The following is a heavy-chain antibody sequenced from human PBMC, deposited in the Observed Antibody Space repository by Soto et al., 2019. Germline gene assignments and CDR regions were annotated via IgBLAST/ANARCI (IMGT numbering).Heavy chain of an antibody. CDR2: ISYDGSNK. J-gene: IGHJ4*02. V-gene: IGHV3-30*18. Sequence: VVSLRRSCSSSVFTFISYFIDWFRQAPGKGLEWVAVISYDGSNKYYADSVKGRFTISTDNSKNTLYLQMNSLRAEDTAVYYCAKDQYHSSGYSQGLWGKGTLVNLSS. D-gene: IGHD3-22*01. CDR1: VFTFISYF. CDR3: AKDQYHSSGYSQGL.